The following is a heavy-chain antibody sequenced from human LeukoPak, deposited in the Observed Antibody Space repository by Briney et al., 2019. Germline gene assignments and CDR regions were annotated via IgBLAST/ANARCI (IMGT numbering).Heavy chain of an antibody. CDR3: AKGGSYAPLDI. V-gene: IGHV3-23*01. D-gene: IGHD1-26*01. CDR1: GFTFSDSA. J-gene: IGHJ4*02. CDR2: ISTSGGDA. Sequence: QPGGSLRLSCTASGFTFSDSAMTWVRQAPAKGLEWVSAISTSGGDAIYTDSVKDRFTISRDNPKNTLYLQMNSLRAEDTAIYYCAKGGSYAPLDIWGQGTLVTVSS.